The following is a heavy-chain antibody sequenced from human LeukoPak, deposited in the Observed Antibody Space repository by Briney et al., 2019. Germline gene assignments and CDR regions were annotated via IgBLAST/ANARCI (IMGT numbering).Heavy chain of an antibody. D-gene: IGHD2-15*01. CDR3: ASGLGFCSGSDCTNLVKDYYYGMNV. CDR1: GGSFSNYA. J-gene: IGHJ6*02. Sequence: SVKVSCKACGGSFSNYAFSWVRQAPGQGLEWMGRITPIVDIATYIQKFQGRVTITANKFTSTAYMELSSLTSEDTAVYYCASGLGFCSGSDCTNLVKDYYYGMNVWGQGTTVTVSS. CDR2: ITPIVDIA. V-gene: IGHV1-69*04.